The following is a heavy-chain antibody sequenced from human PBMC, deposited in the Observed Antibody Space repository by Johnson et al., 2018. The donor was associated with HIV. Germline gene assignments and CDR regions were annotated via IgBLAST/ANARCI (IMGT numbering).Heavy chain of an antibody. CDR3: ARQHYYDSSGQGGGLDI. Sequence: QVQLVESGGGVVQPGRSLRLSCAASGFTFSSYAMHWVRQAPGKGLEWVAVLSYDGSNKYYATSVKGGSIISRDNATNSLYLQMNSLRAEDTALYYCARQHYYDSSGQGGGLDIWGQGTMVTVSS. CDR2: LSYDGSNK. CDR1: GFTFSSYA. V-gene: IGHV3-30*04. D-gene: IGHD3-22*01. J-gene: IGHJ3*02.